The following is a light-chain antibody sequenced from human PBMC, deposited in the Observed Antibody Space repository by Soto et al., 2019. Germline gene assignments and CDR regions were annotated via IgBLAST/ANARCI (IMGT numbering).Light chain of an antibody. J-gene: IGLJ1*01. CDR1: SSDVGGSNY. CDR3: SSYTTSSILGYV. Sequence: QSALTQPASVSGPPAQSITISCTGTSSDVGGSNYVSWYQQHPGKAPKLMIYDVTYRPSGVSNRFSGSKSGKTASLTISGLQAEDEDDYYCSSYTTSSILGYVFGTGTKVTVL. V-gene: IGLV2-14*03. CDR2: DVT.